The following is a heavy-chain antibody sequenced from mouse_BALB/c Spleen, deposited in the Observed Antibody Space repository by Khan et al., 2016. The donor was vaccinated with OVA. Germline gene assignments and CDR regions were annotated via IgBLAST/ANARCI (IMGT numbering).Heavy chain of an antibody. D-gene: IGHD2-3*01. CDR2: IWAGGST. J-gene: IGHJ4*01. V-gene: IGHV2-9*02. CDR3: GRGDGYYEDAIDY. CDR1: GFSLTSYG. Sequence: QVQLKQSGPGLVAPSQSLSITCTVSGFSLTSYGIHWVRQPPGKGLEWLGVIWAGGSTNYNSALMSRLSISKDNSKSQVFLKMNSLQTDDKAMYYCGRGDGYYEDAIDYWGQGTSVTVSS.